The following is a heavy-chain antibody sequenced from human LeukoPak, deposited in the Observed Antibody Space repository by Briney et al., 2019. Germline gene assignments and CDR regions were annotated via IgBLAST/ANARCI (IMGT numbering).Heavy chain of an antibody. D-gene: IGHD4-23*01. CDR3: AKDRIGGNWYFDY. Sequence: GGSLRLSCAASGFTFSSYGMHWVRQAPGKGLEWVAVISYDGSNKYYADSVKGRFTISRDNSKNTLYLQMNSLRAEDTAVYYCAKDRIGGNWYFDYWGQGTLVTVSS. CDR2: ISYDGSNK. CDR1: GFTFSSYG. V-gene: IGHV3-30*18. J-gene: IGHJ4*02.